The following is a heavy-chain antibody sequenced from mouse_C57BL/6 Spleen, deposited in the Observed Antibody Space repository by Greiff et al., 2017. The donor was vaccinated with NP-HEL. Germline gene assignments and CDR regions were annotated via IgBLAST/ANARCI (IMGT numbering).Heavy chain of an antibody. D-gene: IGHD1-1*01. V-gene: IGHV1-18*01. Sequence: EVQLQQSGPELVKPGASVKIPCKASGYTFTDYNMDWVKQSHGKSLEWIGDINPNNGGTIYNQKFKGKATLTVDKSSSTAYMELRSLTSEDTAVYYCARDFYYGSSSNYYAMDYWGQRTSVTVSS. CDR3: ARDFYYGSSSNYYAMDY. CDR2: INPNNGGT. J-gene: IGHJ4*01. CDR1: GYTFTDYN.